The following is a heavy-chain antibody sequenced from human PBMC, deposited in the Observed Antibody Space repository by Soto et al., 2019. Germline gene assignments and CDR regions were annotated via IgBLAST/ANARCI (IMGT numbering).Heavy chain of an antibody. D-gene: IGHD2-2*01. CDR3: ARGLRRYCSSTSCYWARWFDP. V-gene: IGHV4-34*01. CDR1: GGSFSGYY. J-gene: IGHJ5*02. Sequence: QVQLQQWGAGLLKPSETLSLTCAVYGGSFSGYYWSWIRQPPGKGLEWIGEINHSGSTNYNPSLKSRVTISVDPSKNQFSLKLSSVTAADTAVYYCARGLRRYCSSTSCYWARWFDPWGQGTLVTVSS. CDR2: INHSGST.